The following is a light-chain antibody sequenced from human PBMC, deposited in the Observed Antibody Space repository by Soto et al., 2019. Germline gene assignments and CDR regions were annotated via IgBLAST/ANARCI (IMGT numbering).Light chain of an antibody. V-gene: IGLV1-51*01. CDR1: SSNIGNNY. CDR3: GTWDSSLSAGV. Sequence: QSVLTQPPSVSAAPGQKVTISCSGSSSNIGNNYVSWYQQLPGTAPKLLIYDNNKRPSGIPDRFSGSKSGTSATLDITGLQTGDEADYYCGTWDSSLSAGVFGTGTKVTV. J-gene: IGLJ1*01. CDR2: DNN.